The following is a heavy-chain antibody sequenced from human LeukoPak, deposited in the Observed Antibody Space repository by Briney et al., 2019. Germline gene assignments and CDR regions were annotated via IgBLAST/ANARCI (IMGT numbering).Heavy chain of an antibody. J-gene: IGHJ4*02. CDR2: ISSSSNTI. Sequence: PGGSLRLSCAASGFTFSSYSMNWVRQALGKGLEWVSYISSSSNTIYYADSVKGRFTISRDNAKNSLYLQMNSLRAEDTAVYYCARVGIQLCVDYWGQGTLVTVSS. CDR3: ARVGIQLCVDY. CDR1: GFTFSSYS. V-gene: IGHV3-48*01. D-gene: IGHD5-18*01.